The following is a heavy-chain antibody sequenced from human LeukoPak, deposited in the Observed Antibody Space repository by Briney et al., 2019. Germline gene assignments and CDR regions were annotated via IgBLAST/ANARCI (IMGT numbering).Heavy chain of an antibody. V-gene: IGHV3-7*03. J-gene: IGHJ4*02. CDR1: GFTFSTFW. Sequence: GGSLRLSCAASGFTFSTFWMSWFRQAPGKGLEWVANIKEDGSKKFYVDSVKGRFSISRDNAEGSLYLQMNSLRAADTAVYYCGTHAGRTGSDDWGQGTLVTVSS. D-gene: IGHD3/OR15-3a*01. CDR2: IKEDGSKK. CDR3: GTHAGRTGSDD.